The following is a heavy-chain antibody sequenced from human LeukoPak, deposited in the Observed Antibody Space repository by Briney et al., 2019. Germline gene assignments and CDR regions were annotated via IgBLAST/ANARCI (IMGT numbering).Heavy chain of an antibody. CDR2: IYYSGST. Sequence: PSETLSLTCSVSGGSISSYYWSWIRRPPGKGLEWIGYIYYSGSTNYNPSLKSRVTISVDTSKNQFSLKLSSVTAADTAVYYCARGDSYYYGMDVWGQGTTVTVSS. CDR3: ARGDSYYYGMDV. CDR1: GGSISSYY. V-gene: IGHV4-59*01. J-gene: IGHJ6*02. D-gene: IGHD3-22*01.